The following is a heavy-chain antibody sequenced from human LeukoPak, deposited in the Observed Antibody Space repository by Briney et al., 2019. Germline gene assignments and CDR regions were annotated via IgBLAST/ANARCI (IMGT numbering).Heavy chain of an antibody. CDR2: IDGDGRIA. Sequence: GGSLRLSCAASGFTFSSYWMHWVRQVPVQGLVWVSHIDGDGRIAHYGDSVKGRFTISRDNAKNTVYLQMDSLRAEDTAVYYCARDSPRTGPWGQGILVIVSS. D-gene: IGHD1-1*01. V-gene: IGHV3-74*01. J-gene: IGHJ5*02. CDR3: ARDSPRTGP. CDR1: GFTFSSYW.